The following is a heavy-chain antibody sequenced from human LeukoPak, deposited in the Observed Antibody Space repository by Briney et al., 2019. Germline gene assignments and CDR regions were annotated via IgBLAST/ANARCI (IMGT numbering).Heavy chain of an antibody. V-gene: IGHV3-20*04. J-gene: IGHJ4*02. D-gene: IGHD6-13*01. Sequence: GGSLRLSCAASGFTFDDYGMSWVRQAPGKGLEWISGINWDGVSTGYADSVKGRFTVSRDNAKNSLYLQMNSLRAEDTAVYYCARDLYSSSWYGVGYWGQGTLVTVSS. CDR3: ARDLYSSSWYGVGY. CDR1: GFTFDDYG. CDR2: INWDGVST.